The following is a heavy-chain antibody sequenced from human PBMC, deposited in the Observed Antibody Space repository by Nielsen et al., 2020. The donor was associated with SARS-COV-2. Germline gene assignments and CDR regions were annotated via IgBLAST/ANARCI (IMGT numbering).Heavy chain of an antibody. V-gene: IGHV1-46*01. Sequence: ASVKVSCKASGYTFTSYFVHWVRQAPGQGLEWMGIINPNGGSTSSAQKFQGRVTMTRDTSTSTVYMELSSLRSEDTAVYYCASAYYDLRSGFQAAFDYWGQGTPVTVSS. CDR2: INPNGGST. D-gene: IGHD3-3*01. CDR1: GYTFTSYF. J-gene: IGHJ4*02. CDR3: ASAYYDLRSGFQAAFDY.